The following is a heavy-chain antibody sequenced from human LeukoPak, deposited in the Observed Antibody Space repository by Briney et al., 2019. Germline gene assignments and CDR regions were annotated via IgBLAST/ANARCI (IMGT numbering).Heavy chain of an antibody. CDR2: IYYSGSP. Sequence: PSETLSLTCAVYGGSFSGYYWSWIRQPPGKGLEWIGYIYYSGSPNYNPSLKSRVTISVDTSKNQFSLKLSSVTAADTAVYFCAGGSTMIRGAADYWGQGTLVTVSS. J-gene: IGHJ4*02. CDR3: AGGSTMIRGAADY. V-gene: IGHV4-59*01. D-gene: IGHD3-10*01. CDR1: GGSFSGYY.